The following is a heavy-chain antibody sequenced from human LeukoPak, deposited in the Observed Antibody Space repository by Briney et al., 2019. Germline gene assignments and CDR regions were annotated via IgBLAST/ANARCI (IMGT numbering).Heavy chain of an antibody. CDR2: ISYDGSNK. CDR3: ASERGIAVVWNYFDY. V-gene: IGHV3-30*04. D-gene: IGHD6-19*01. Sequence: GRSLRLSCAASGFTFSSYAMHWVRQAPGKGLEWVAVISYDGSNKYYADSVKGRFTISRDNSKNTLYLQMNSLRAEDTAVYYCASERGIAVVWNYFDYWGQGTLVTVSS. J-gene: IGHJ4*02. CDR1: GFTFSSYA.